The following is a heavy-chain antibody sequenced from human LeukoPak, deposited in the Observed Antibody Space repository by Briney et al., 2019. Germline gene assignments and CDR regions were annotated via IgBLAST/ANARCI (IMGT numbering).Heavy chain of an antibody. Sequence: GGSLRLSCAASGFTFSSYAMSWVRQAPGKGLEWVSAISGSGGSTYYADSVKGRFTISRDNSKNTLYLQINSLRAEDTAVYYCAKDADYYDSSGYFEFDYWGQGTLVTVSS. D-gene: IGHD3-22*01. CDR2: ISGSGGST. CDR3: AKDADYYDSSGYFEFDY. J-gene: IGHJ4*02. CDR1: GFTFSSYA. V-gene: IGHV3-23*01.